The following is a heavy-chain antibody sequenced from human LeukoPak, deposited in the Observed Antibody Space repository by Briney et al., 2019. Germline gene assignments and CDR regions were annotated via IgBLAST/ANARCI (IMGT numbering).Heavy chain of an antibody. CDR2: ISNSSSTI. V-gene: IGHV3-48*01. CDR3: ASLGEVRDPFYYFDY. CDR1: GFTFSSYS. Sequence: PGGSLRLSCAASGFTFSSYSMNWVRQAPGKGLEWVSYISNSSSTIYYADSVKGRFTISRDNAKNSLYLQMKSLRAEDTAVYYCASLGEVRDPFYYFDYWGQGTLVTVSS. D-gene: IGHD3-10*01. J-gene: IGHJ4*02.